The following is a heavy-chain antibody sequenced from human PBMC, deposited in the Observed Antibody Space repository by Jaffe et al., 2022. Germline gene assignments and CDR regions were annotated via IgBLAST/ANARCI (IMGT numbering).Heavy chain of an antibody. V-gene: IGHV1-69*02. CDR3: ARNQDGGSSGNFDY. Sequence: QVQLVQSGAEVKKPGSSVKVSCKASGGTFSSYTISWVRQAPGQGLEWMGRIIPILGIANYAQKFQGRVTITADKSTSTAYMELSSLRSEDTAVYYCARNQDGGSSGNFDYWGQGTLVTVSS. J-gene: IGHJ4*02. D-gene: IGHD6-13*01. CDR2: IIPILGIA. CDR1: GGTFSSYT.